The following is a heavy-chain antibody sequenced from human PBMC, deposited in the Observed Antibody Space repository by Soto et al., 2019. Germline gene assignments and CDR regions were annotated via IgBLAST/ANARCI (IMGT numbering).Heavy chain of an antibody. CDR1: GFTFSSYA. Sequence: PRWSLRLSCAASGFTFSSYATSWVRQAPGKGLEWVSAISGSGGSTYYADSVKGRFTISRDNSKNTLYLQMNSLRAEDTAVYYCAKAKGFVVVPAANNWFDPWGQGTLVTVSS. CDR3: AKAKGFVVVPAANNWFDP. CDR2: ISGSGGST. D-gene: IGHD2-2*01. V-gene: IGHV3-23*01. J-gene: IGHJ5*02.